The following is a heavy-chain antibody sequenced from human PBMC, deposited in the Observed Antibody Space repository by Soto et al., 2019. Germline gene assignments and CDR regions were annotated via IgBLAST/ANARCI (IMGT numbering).Heavy chain of an antibody. CDR1: GGGFSTYA. CDR2: ITPIFDTT. CDR3: ATGGTTVTRRCDY. Sequence: GVSVKVSCKASGGGFSTYAITWVRQAPGQGLEWMGGITPIFDTTNYAQKFQGRVTITADESTTTVHMELTSLTSEDTAVYYCATGGTTVTRRCDYWGQRTLVTVSS. D-gene: IGHD4-17*01. J-gene: IGHJ4*02. V-gene: IGHV1-69*13.